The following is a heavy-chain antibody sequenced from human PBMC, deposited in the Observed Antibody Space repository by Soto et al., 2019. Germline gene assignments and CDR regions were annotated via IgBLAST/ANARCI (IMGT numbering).Heavy chain of an antibody. CDR3: ARESSSITGTTLDFDI. V-gene: IGHV3-33*01. D-gene: IGHD1-7*01. J-gene: IGHJ3*02. CDR1: GFTFSSYG. Sequence: QVQLVESGGGVVQPGRSLRLSCAASGFTFSSYGMHWVRQAPGKGLEWVAVIWYDGSNKYYADSVKGRFTISRDNSKNTLYLQMNSLRAEDTAVYYCARESSSITGTTLDFDIWGQGTMVTVSS. CDR2: IWYDGSNK.